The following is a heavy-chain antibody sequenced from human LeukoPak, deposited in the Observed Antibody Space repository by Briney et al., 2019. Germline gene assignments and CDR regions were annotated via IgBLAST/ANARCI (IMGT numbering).Heavy chain of an antibody. CDR1: GFTFSSYW. V-gene: IGHV3-7*01. Sequence: GGSLRLPCAASGFTFSSYWMSWVRQAPGKGLEWVANIKQDGSEKYYVDSVKGRFTISRDNAKNSLYLQMNSLRAEDTAVYYCARDSPYYYYYMDVWGKGTTVTVS. J-gene: IGHJ6*03. CDR3: ARDSPYYYYYMDV. CDR2: IKQDGSEK.